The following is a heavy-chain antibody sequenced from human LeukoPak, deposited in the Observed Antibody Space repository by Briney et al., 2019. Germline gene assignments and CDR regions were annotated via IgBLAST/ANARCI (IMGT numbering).Heavy chain of an antibody. CDR1: GFSFSSYT. J-gene: IGHJ4*02. CDR3: ARTPNYSGDLLKYFDF. D-gene: IGHD4-17*01. Sequence: KAGGSLRLSCAASGFSFSSYTMNWVRQAPGKGLEWVSSISSGSSFIYYADSVKGRCTISRDNAKNSLYLQMNSLRAEDTAVFYCARTPNYSGDLLKYFDFWGQGTLVTVSS. CDR2: ISSGSSFI. V-gene: IGHV3-21*06.